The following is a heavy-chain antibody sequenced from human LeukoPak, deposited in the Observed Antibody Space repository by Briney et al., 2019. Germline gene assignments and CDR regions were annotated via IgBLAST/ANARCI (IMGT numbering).Heavy chain of an antibody. Sequence: GGSLRLSCAASGFTFSSYAMSWVRQAPGKGLEWVSAISGSGGSTYYADSVKGRFTISRDNSKNTLYLQMNSLRAEDTAVYYCARSIGGGSYFDYWGQGTLVTVSS. CDR3: ARSIGGGSYFDY. CDR2: ISGSGGST. J-gene: IGHJ4*02. V-gene: IGHV3-23*01. CDR1: GFTFSSYA. D-gene: IGHD3-10*01.